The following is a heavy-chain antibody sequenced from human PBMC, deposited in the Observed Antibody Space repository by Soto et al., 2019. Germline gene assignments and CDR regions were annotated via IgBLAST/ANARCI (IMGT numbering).Heavy chain of an antibody. Sequence: ASVKVSCKTSGYIFTGYFIHWVRQTPGQGLQWMERITPNSGDTKYGQTFQGRVTFTRDTSTSTPYMELSGLGSDDTAVYYCVGWGYGSNSLEFWGQGTLVTVSS. J-gene: IGHJ4*03. CDR2: ITPNSGDT. CDR3: VGWGYGSNSLEF. CDR1: GYIFTGYF. V-gene: IGHV1-2*06. D-gene: IGHD3-16*01.